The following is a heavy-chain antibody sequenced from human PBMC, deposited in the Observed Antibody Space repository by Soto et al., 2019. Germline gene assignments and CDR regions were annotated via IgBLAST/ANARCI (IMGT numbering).Heavy chain of an antibody. Sequence: QVQLVESGGGAVQPGESLRLSCVASGFDFTYYAMHWVRQAPGKGLESVAVMSSDGSKIHHTDSVKGRFTISRDNSENTLYLHMNSLRKEDTAVYFCAKDEGVGGTLGLFDYWGQGTLVSVSS. J-gene: IGHJ4*02. CDR1: GFDFTYYA. CDR3: AKDEGVGGTLGLFDY. D-gene: IGHD1-26*01. V-gene: IGHV3-30*18. CDR2: MSSDGSKI.